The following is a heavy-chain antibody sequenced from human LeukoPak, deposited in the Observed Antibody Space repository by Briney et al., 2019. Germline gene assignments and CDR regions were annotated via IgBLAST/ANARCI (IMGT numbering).Heavy chain of an antibody. J-gene: IGHJ4*02. V-gene: IGHV5-51*01. D-gene: IGHD3-9*01. Sequence: GESLKISCKGSGYLFTAYWIGWVRQMPGKGLEWMGVIHPGDSNIRYSPSFQGQVTISVDKSISTAYLQWSSLKASDTAMYYCASLRFYDWSHNYYFDYWGQGTLVTVSS. CDR1: GYLFTAYW. CDR2: IHPGDSNI. CDR3: ASLRFYDWSHNYYFDY.